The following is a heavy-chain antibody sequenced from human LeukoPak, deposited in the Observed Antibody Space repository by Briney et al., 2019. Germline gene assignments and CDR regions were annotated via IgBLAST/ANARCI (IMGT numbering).Heavy chain of an antibody. CDR2: IYHSGST. J-gene: IGHJ4*02. CDR1: GDSISSYY. V-gene: IGHV4-59*01. CDR3: ATGYSSTWYYFDY. D-gene: IGHD6-13*01. Sequence: SETLSLTCTVPGDSISSYYWSWIPQPPGKGLEWIGYIYHSGSTNYNPPLKSRVTISADTSKDQFSLKLASVTAADTAVYYCATGYSSTWYYFDYWGQGTLVTVSS.